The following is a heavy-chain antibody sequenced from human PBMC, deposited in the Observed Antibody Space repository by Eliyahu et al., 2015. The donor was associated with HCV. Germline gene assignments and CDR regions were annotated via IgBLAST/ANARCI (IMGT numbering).Heavy chain of an antibody. D-gene: IGHD5-24*01. V-gene: IGHV4-34*01. CDR3: ARAALESATVDY. CDR2: INHSGST. CDR1: GGSFSGYY. J-gene: IGHJ4*02. Sequence: QVQLQQWGAGLLKPSETLSLTCAVYGGSFSGYYWSWIRQPPGKGLEWIGEINHSGSTNYNPSLKSRVTISVDTSKNQFSLKLSSVTAADTAVYYCARAALESATVDYWGQGTLVTVSS.